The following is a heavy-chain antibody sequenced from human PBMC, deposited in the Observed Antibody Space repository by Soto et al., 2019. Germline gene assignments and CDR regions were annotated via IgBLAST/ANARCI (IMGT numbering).Heavy chain of an antibody. CDR1: GFSLSTTGVG. Sequence: QITLKESGPTLVRPTQTLTLTCTFSGFSLSTTGVGVGWIRQPPGKALEWLALIYWDDYKRYSPSLKSRLTITKDTSKNEVILTMTNIDPVDTARYYCAQRLPHYGLGRERGNCFDPWGQGTLVTVSS. J-gene: IGHJ5*02. CDR3: AQRLPHYGLGRERGNCFDP. V-gene: IGHV2-5*02. D-gene: IGHD3-10*01. CDR2: IYWDDYK.